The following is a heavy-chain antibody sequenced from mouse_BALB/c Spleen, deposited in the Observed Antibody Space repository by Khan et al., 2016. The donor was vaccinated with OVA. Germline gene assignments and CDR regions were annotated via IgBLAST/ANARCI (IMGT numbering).Heavy chain of an antibody. D-gene: IGHD4-1*01. CDR1: GFTFSAYG. CDR3: ASHLTGSFAY. Sequence: EVELVESGGDLVKPGGSLRLSCAASGFTFSAYGMAWVRQAPDKRLEWVATINSDGGYTYYPATVKGRFTISRNNAENTLSLQMSSLKSEDTAIYYCASHLTGSFAYWGQGTLVTVSA. J-gene: IGHJ3*01. V-gene: IGHV5-6*01. CDR2: INSDGGYT.